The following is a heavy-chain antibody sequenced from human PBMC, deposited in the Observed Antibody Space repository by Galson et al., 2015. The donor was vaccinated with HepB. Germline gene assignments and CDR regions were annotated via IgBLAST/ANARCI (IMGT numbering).Heavy chain of an antibody. CDR3: ARDLSGGTIFGVVQYYYYGMDV. D-gene: IGHD3-3*01. CDR1: GGTFSSYA. J-gene: IGHJ6*02. Sequence: SVKVSCKASGGTFSSYAISWVRQAPGQGLEWMGGIIPIFGTANYAQKFQGRVTITADESTSTAYMELSSLRSEDTAVYYCARDLSGGTIFGVVQYYYYGMDVRGQGTTVTVSS. V-gene: IGHV1-69*13. CDR2: IIPIFGTA.